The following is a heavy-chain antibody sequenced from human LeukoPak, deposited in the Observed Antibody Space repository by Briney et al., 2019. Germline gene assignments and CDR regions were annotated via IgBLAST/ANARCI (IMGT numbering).Heavy chain of an antibody. CDR1: GFTFSSYG. D-gene: IGHD6-19*01. CDR2: IRYDGSNK. J-gene: IGHJ3*02. Sequence: GGSPRLSCAASGFTFSSYGMHRVRQAPGKGLEWVAFIRYDGSNKYYADSVKGRFTISRDNSKNTLYLQMNSLRAEDTAVYYCAKARGAWLGNHDAFDIWGQGTMVTVSS. V-gene: IGHV3-30*02. CDR3: AKARGAWLGNHDAFDI.